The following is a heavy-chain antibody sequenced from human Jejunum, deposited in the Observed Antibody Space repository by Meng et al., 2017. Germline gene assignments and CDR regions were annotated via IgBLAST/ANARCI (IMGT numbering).Heavy chain of an antibody. CDR2: INSDGSST. CDR3: AREYSSGYNAFDI. Sequence: GGSLRPSCAVFGSTFSTYWMHWVRQAPGKGLVWVSRINSDGSSTNYADSVKGRFTISRDNAKNTLYLQMNSLRAEDTAVYYCAREYSSGYNAFDIWSQGTMVTVSS. J-gene: IGHJ3*02. V-gene: IGHV3-74*01. D-gene: IGHD6-19*01. CDR1: GSTFSTYW.